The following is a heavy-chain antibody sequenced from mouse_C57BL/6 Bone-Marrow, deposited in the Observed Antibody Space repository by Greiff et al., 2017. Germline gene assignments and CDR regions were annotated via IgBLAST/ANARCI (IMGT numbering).Heavy chain of an antibody. CDR3: ARMNYGGDFDY. CDR1: GFTFSDSG. V-gene: IGHV5-17*01. Sequence: EVQRVESGGGLVKPGGSLKLSCAASGFTFSDSGMHWVRQAPEKGLEWVAYISSGSSTIYYAAPVKGRFTISRDNAKNTLFLQMTSLRSEDTAMYYCARMNYGGDFDYWGQGTTLTVAS. CDR2: ISSGSSTI. D-gene: IGHD1-2*01. J-gene: IGHJ2*01.